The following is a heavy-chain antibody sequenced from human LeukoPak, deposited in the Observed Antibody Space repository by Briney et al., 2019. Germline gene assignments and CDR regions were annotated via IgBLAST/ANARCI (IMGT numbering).Heavy chain of an antibody. CDR2: ISGSGGCT. CDR3: AKSGGLCGWGRLAMDV. J-gene: IGHJ6*02. D-gene: IGHD3-16*01. CDR1: GFTFSTYA. Sequence: PGGSLRLSCAASGFTFSTYAMSWVRLAPGKGLEWVSGISGSGGCTYYADSVKGRFTSSRDNSNNTLYVQMNSLRVEDTAVYYCAKSGGLCGWGRLAMDVWGQGTTVTVSS. V-gene: IGHV3-23*01.